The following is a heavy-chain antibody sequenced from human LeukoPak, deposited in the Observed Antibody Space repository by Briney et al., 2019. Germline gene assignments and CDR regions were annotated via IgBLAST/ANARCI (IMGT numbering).Heavy chain of an antibody. V-gene: IGHV1-69*13. CDR2: IIPIFATA. CDR1: GGTFTSYA. D-gene: IGHD1-26*01. J-gene: IGHJ4*02. Sequence: ASVKVSCKASGGTFTSYAISWVRQAPGQGLEWMGGIIPIFATANYAQKFQGRVTITADESTSTAYMELSSLRSEDTAVYYCARERGSGMLYWGQGTLVTVSS. CDR3: ARERGSGMLY.